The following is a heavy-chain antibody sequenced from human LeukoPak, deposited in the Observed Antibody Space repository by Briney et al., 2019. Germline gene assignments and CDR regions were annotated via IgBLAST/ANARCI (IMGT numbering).Heavy chain of an antibody. CDR2: IYTSGST. J-gene: IGHJ2*01. Sequence: SETLSLTCTVSGGSVSSGSYYWSWIRQPAGKGLEWIGRIYTSGSTNYNPSLKSRVTMSVDTSKNQFSLKLSSVTAADTAVYYCARGFWYFDLWGRGTLVTVSS. V-gene: IGHV4-61*02. CDR3: ARGFWYFDL. CDR1: GGSVSSGSYY.